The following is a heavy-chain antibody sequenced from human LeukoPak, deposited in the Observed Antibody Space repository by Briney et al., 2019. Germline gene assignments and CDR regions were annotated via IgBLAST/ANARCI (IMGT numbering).Heavy chain of an antibody. Sequence: SETLSLTCSVSGASISSNEHFWAWVRQSPGKGVEWIGSIYYVGSTYYDPSLKSRVTISVDKSKNQFSLEVTSVTAADTAVYFCARHFTSGYYYFDYWGHGALVTVSS. V-gene: IGHV4-39*01. CDR2: IYYVGST. J-gene: IGHJ4*01. D-gene: IGHD3-22*01. CDR3: ARHFTSGYYYFDY. CDR1: GASISSNEHF.